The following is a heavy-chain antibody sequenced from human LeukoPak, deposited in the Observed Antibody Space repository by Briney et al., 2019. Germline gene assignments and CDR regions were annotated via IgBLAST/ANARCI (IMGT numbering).Heavy chain of an antibody. V-gene: IGHV4-34*01. J-gene: IGHJ4*02. Sequence: SETLSLTCAVYGGSFSGYYWSWIRQPPGKGLEWIGEINHSGSTNYNPSLKSRVTISVDTSKNQFSLKLSSVTAADTAVYYCARGRSRKPYCTKGVCPHYFDYWGQGTLVTVSS. CDR1: GGSFSGYY. CDR2: INHSGST. D-gene: IGHD2-8*01. CDR3: ARGRSRKPYCTKGVCPHYFDY.